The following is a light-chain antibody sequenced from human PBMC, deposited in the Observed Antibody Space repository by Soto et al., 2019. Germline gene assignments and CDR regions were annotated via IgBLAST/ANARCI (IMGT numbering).Light chain of an antibody. Sequence: EIVMTQSPATLSVSPGERATLSCRASQSVKSNLAWYQQKPGQAPGLLIYGASTRATGIPARFSGSGSGTEFTLIISSLQSEDFALYYCQQYNAWPLTFGGGTKVEI. V-gene: IGKV3-15*01. CDR3: QQYNAWPLT. J-gene: IGKJ4*01. CDR1: QSVKSN. CDR2: GAS.